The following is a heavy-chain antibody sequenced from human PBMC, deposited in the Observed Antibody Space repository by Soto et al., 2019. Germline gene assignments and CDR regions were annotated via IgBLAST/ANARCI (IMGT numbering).Heavy chain of an antibody. CDR2: IYYSGRT. Sequence: PSETLSLTCTVSGGSISSYYWSWIRQPPGKGLEWIGYIYYSGRTNYNPSLKSRVTISVDTSKNQFSLKLSSVTAADTAVYYCARGYCSSTICYIWDNWFDPSGQGTLVTVSS. V-gene: IGHV4-59*01. J-gene: IGHJ5*02. CDR1: GGSISSYY. D-gene: IGHD2-2*02. CDR3: ARGYCSSTICYIWDNWFDP.